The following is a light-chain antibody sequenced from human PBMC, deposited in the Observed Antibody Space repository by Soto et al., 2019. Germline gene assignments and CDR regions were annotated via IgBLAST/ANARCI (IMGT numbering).Light chain of an antibody. Sequence: DIVLTQSPDSLAVSLGERATINCKSSQSVFYSPNHKNYLGWYQKKRGQPPKLLIYWASTRASGVPDRFIGSGSATDFTLTITTLQPEDVATYYCQQSSNWPPVITYGQGTRLEI. V-gene: IGKV4-1*01. CDR2: WAS. CDR1: QSVFYSPNHKNY. CDR3: QQSSNWPPVIT. J-gene: IGKJ5*01.